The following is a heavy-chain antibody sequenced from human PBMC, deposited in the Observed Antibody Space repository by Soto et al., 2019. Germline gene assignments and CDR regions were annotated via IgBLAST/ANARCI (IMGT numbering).Heavy chain of an antibody. D-gene: IGHD6-13*01. CDR2: IYWDDDK. CDR3: AHYSSTSSFDY. CDR1: GFSLSTSGMG. Sequence: QITLKESGPTLVKPTQTFTLACTFSGFSLSTSGMGVGWIRQPPGKALEWLALIYWDDDKRYSPPLKSRLTITKDTSKNQVLLTMTNMDPVDTATYYCAHYSSTSSFDYWGQGTLVTVSS. J-gene: IGHJ4*02. V-gene: IGHV2-5*02.